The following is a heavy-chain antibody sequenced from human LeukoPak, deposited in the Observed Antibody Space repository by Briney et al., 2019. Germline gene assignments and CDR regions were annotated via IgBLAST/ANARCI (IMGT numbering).Heavy chain of an antibody. D-gene: IGHD3-10*01. J-gene: IGHJ6*02. Sequence: GGSLRLSCAASGFXLSSHWISWVRQAPGKGLEWVANIKQDGSEKYYVDSVKGRFTISRDNAKNSLYLQMNSLRAEDTAVYYCARGSSSYNYYGMGVWGQGTTVTVSS. CDR2: IKQDGSEK. CDR1: GFXLSSHW. CDR3: ARGSSSYNYYGMGV. V-gene: IGHV3-7*05.